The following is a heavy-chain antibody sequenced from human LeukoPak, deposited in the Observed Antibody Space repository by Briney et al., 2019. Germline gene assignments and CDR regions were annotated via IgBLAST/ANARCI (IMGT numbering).Heavy chain of an antibody. V-gene: IGHV3-23*01. CDR2: ISGSGGNT. Sequence: GGSLRLSCAASGFTFSSYGMSWVRQAPGKGLEWVSSISGSGGNTYYADSVKGRFTVSRDNSKNTLFLHMNSLRAEDTAVYYCAKALGGYHFDYWGQGTLVTVSS. CDR1: GFTFSSYG. D-gene: IGHD3-16*01. CDR3: AKALGGYHFDY. J-gene: IGHJ4*02.